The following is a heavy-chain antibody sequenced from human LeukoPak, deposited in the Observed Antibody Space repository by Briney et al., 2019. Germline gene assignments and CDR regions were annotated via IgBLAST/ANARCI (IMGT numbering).Heavy chain of an antibody. J-gene: IGHJ3*02. D-gene: IGHD6-19*01. CDR3: AREGRSSGWYRNDAFDI. V-gene: IGHV3-48*02. Sequence: GGSLRLSCAASGFTFSSYAMSWVRQAPGKGLEWVSYISSSSSTIYYADSVKGRFTISRDNAKNSLYLQMNSLRDEDTAVYYCAREGRSSGWYRNDAFDIWGQGTMVTVSS. CDR1: GFTFSSYA. CDR2: ISSSSSTI.